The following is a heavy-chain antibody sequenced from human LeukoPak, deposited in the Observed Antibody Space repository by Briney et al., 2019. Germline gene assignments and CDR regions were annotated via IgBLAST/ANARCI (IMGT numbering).Heavy chain of an antibody. D-gene: IGHD3-9*01. V-gene: IGHV4-59*01. CDR3: ARDRPMTGD. J-gene: IGHJ4*02. Sequence: SETLSLTCTVSGASINNYQWSWIRQPPGKGPEWIGNIYNIETTNYNPSLKSRVTISVDTSKNQLSLKLRSVTAADTAVYYCARDRPMTGDWGQGTLVTVSS. CDR2: IYNIETT. CDR1: GASINNYQ.